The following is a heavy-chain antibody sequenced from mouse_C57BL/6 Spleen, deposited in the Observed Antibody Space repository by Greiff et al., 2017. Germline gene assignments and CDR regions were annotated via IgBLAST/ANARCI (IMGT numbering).Heavy chain of an antibody. CDR2: IDPEDGET. V-gene: IGHV14-2*01. J-gene: IGHJ1*03. Sequence: DVHLVESGAELVKPGASVKLSCTASGFNIKDYYMHWVKQRTEQGLEWIGRIDPEDGETKYAPKFQGKATITADTSSNTAYLQLSSLTSEDTAVYYCARRRSNYVGYFDVWGTGTTVTVSS. CDR3: ARRRSNYVGYFDV. CDR1: GFNIKDYY. D-gene: IGHD2-5*01.